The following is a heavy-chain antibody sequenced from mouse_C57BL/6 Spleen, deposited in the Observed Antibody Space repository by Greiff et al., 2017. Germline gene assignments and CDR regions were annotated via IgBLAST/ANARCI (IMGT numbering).Heavy chain of an antibody. J-gene: IGHJ2*01. Sequence: EVHLVESGGGLVQPGGSLKLSCAASGFTFSDYGMAWVRQAPRKGPEWVAFISNLAYSIYYADTVTGRFTISRENAKNTLYLEMSSLRSEDTAMYYCARHRDGYYLDYWGQGTTLTVSS. CDR2: ISNLAYSI. CDR3: ARHRDGYYLDY. D-gene: IGHD2-3*01. V-gene: IGHV5-15*01. CDR1: GFTFSDYG.